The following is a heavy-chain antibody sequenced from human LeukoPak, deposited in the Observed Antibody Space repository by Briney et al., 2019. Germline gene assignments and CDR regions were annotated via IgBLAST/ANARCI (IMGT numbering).Heavy chain of an antibody. D-gene: IGHD2-2*01. CDR2: ISGSGGST. J-gene: IGHJ4*02. CDR1: GFTFSSYA. V-gene: IGHV3-23*01. Sequence: GGSLRLSCAASGFTFSSYAMSWVRQAPGKGLEWVSTISGSGGSTYYPDSVKGRFTISRDNSKNTLYLQMNSLRAEDTAVYYCAKGGYYASVDYWGQGTLVTVSS. CDR3: AKGGYYASVDY.